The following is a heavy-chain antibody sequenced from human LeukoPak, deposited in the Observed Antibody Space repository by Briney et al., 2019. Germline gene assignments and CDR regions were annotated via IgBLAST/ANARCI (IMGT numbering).Heavy chain of an antibody. D-gene: IGHD3-10*01. CDR1: GGSISSGGYY. CDR2: IYYSGST. CDR3: ARSEGRITMVRGVSGGMDV. Sequence: SQTLSLTCAVSGGSISSGGYYWSWIRQHPGKGLEWIGYIYYSGSTYYDPSLKSRVTISVDTSKNQFSLKLSSVTAADTAVYYCARSEGRITMVRGVSGGMDVWGQGTTVTVSS. V-gene: IGHV4-31*11. J-gene: IGHJ6*02.